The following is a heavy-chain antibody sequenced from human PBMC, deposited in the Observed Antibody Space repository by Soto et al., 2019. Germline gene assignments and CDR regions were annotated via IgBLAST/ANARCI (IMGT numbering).Heavy chain of an antibody. Sequence: QVQLQESGPGLVKPSETLSLTCTVSGGSISDYYWSWFRQAPGKGLDWIGYVYYCGSTNYNPSLPSPSPMSLDTAKTQYSLKLSSVTAADPSVYCCARQAIDWGQGTLVTVSS. J-gene: IGHJ4*02. V-gene: IGHV4-59*08. CDR3: ARQAID. CDR2: VYYCGST. CDR1: GGSISDYY.